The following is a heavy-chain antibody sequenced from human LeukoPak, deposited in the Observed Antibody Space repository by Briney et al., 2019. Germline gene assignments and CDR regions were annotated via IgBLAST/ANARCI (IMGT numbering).Heavy chain of an antibody. CDR2: ISGSGGST. J-gene: IGHJ4*02. CDR1: GFTFSSYA. Sequence: GGSLRLSCAASGFTFSSYAMSWVRQAPGKGLEWVSAISGSGGSTYYADSVKGRFTISRDNSKNTLYFQMNSLRAEDSAIYYCARDFDEYYYPGFDVGDSWGQGTLVTVSS. V-gene: IGHV3-23*01. CDR3: ARDFDEYYYPGFDVGDS. D-gene: IGHD3-10*01.